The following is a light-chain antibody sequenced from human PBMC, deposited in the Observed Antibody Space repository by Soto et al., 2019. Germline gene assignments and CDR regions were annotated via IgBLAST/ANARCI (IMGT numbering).Light chain of an antibody. CDR2: EAT. J-gene: IGLJ3*02. Sequence: QSALTQPASMSGSPGQSITISCTGTSSDVGSYILVSWYQQHPGKAPKLLIYEATKRPSGISNRFSGSKSGNTASLTISGLQADDEADYHCCSYAGSSTWVFGGGTKLTVL. V-gene: IGLV2-23*01. CDR3: CSYAGSSTWV. CDR1: SSDVGSYIL.